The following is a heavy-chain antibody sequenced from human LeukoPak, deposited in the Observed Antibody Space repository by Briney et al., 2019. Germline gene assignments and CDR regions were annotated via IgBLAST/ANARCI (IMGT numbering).Heavy chain of an antibody. CDR1: GGSISSYY. Sequence: SETLSLTCTVSGGSISSYYWSWIRQPPGKGLEWFGYIYYSGSTNYNPSLKSRVTISVDTSKNQFSLKLSSVTAADTAVYYCARTHYYGSGSYCWFDPWGQGTLVTVSS. CDR2: IYYSGST. J-gene: IGHJ5*02. V-gene: IGHV4-59*01. D-gene: IGHD3-10*01. CDR3: ARTHYYGSGSYCWFDP.